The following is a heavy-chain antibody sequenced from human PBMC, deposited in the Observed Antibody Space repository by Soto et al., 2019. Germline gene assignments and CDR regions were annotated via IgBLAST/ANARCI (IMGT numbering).Heavy chain of an antibody. CDR3: ARLHPPAYCSGSTCSGY. J-gene: IGHJ4*02. CDR2: IDPDDSYT. Sequence: PGESLKISCKGSGYSFTNYWINWVRQMPGKGLEWMGRIDPDDSYTNYSPSFQGHVTISVDKSISTAYLQWSSLQASDTAIYYCARLHPPAYCSGSTCSGYWGQGTLVTVAS. D-gene: IGHD2-15*01. V-gene: IGHV5-10-1*01. CDR1: GYSFTNYW.